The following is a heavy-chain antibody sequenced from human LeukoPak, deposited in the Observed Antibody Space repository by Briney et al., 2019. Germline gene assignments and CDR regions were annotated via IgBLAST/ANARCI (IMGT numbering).Heavy chain of an antibody. CDR3: ARHGDGVSSGWCPLDY. V-gene: IGHV4-61*05. D-gene: IGHD6-19*01. CDR1: GGSISSSSYY. J-gene: IGHJ4*02. Sequence: SETLSLTCTVSGGSISSSSYYWGWISQPPGKGLEWIGYIYYSGSSTYYNPSLKSRVTISVDTSKNQFSLRLSSVTAADTALYYCARHGDGVSSGWCPLDYWGQGTLVTVSS. CDR2: IYYSGSST.